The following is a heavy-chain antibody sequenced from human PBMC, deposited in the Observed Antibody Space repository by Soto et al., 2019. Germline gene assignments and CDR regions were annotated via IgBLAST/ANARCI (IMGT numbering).Heavy chain of an antibody. CDR2: IKQDGSEK. V-gene: IGHV3-7*05. CDR1: GFSVSSYG. J-gene: IGHJ6*02. Sequence: GGSLRLSCAASGFSVSSYGMSWVRQTTGKGLEWVANIKQDGSEKYYVDSVKGRFTISRDNAKNSLYLQMNSLRAEDTAVYYCARAPDPYCSGGSCYSGPYYYYGMDVWGQGTTVTVSS. D-gene: IGHD2-15*01. CDR3: ARAPDPYCSGGSCYSGPYYYYGMDV.